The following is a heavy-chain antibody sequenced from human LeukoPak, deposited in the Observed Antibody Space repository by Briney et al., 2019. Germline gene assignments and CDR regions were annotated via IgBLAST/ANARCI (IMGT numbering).Heavy chain of an antibody. V-gene: IGHV1-18*01. CDR3: ARDQGSKGFDC. J-gene: IGHJ4*01. CDR1: GYTFTSHG. CDR2: ISAYNGDT. Sequence: ASVKVSCKASGYTFTSHGISSVRQAPGQGLEWMGWISAYNGDTDYAQKVQGRVTMTTDTSTSTAYMELRSIRSDDTAVYFCARDQGSKGFDCWGHGTLVTVSS.